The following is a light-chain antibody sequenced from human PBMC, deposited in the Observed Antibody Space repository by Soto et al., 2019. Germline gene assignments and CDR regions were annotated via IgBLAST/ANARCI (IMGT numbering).Light chain of an antibody. Sequence: AIQLTQSPSSLSASVGDRVTITCRASQGISSALAWYQQKPGKAPELLIYAASSLESGVPSRFSGSGSRTDFTLTISSLQPEDFATYYCQQFNSYPLTFGGGTKVEIK. J-gene: IGKJ4*01. V-gene: IGKV1-13*02. CDR2: AAS. CDR1: QGISSA. CDR3: QQFNSYPLT.